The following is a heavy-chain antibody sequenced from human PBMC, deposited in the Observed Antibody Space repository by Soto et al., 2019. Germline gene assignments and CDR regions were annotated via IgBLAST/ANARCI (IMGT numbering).Heavy chain of an antibody. CDR1: EYTFIGFH. D-gene: IGHD2-15*01. J-gene: IGHJ6*02. CDR2: INPKSGDT. V-gene: IGHV1-2*02. CDR3: AKGLWTVGHCTGGSCYDGMDV. Sequence: QVQLVQSGAEVKKPGASVKVSCEASEYTFIGFHLHWVRQAPGQGLEWMGWINPKSGDTKYAQKFQGSVTLTRDMSISTGYMELSRLESNDTAVYYCAKGLWTVGHCTGGSCYDGMDVWGQGTTVTVSS.